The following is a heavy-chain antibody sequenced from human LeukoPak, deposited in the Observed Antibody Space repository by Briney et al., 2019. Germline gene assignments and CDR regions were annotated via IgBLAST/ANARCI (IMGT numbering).Heavy chain of an antibody. CDR2: ITSGSSYI. Sequence: PGGSLRLSCAASGFTFSSYNMNWVHQAPGQGLEWVSSITSGSSYIYYADSVKGRFTISRDNAKNSLYLQMNSLRAEDTAVYYCARGGPRDGYDYWGQGTLVTVSS. J-gene: IGHJ4*02. V-gene: IGHV3-21*01. CDR3: ARGGPRDGYDY. CDR1: GFTFSSYN. D-gene: IGHD5-18*01.